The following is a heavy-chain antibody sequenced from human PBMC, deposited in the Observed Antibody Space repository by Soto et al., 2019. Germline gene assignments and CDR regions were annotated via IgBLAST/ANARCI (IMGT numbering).Heavy chain of an antibody. CDR1: GFTFSSYA. J-gene: IGHJ4*02. Sequence: PGGSLRLSCAASGFTFSSYAMSWVRQAPGKGLEWVSTISGTGGSTYYPDSVKGRFTISRDNSKNTVYLQMNSLRAEDAAVYYCAKEMTSGYYLFDYWGQRSLVTVSS. V-gene: IGHV3-23*01. CDR3: AKEMTSGYYLFDY. CDR2: ISGTGGST. D-gene: IGHD3-22*01.